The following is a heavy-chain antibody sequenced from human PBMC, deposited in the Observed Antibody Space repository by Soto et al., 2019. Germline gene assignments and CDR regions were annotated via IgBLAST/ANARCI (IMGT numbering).Heavy chain of an antibody. Sequence: PAGCLRISCAASGFTFSSYWMTWVHQAPGKGLEWVANIKQDGSEKHYVDSVKGRFTISRDNAKNSLHLQMDSLRAEDMAVYYCARDKISGDSFFDYWGQGTLVTVSS. CDR2: IKQDGSEK. V-gene: IGHV3-7*01. D-gene: IGHD7-27*01. CDR1: GFTFSSYW. J-gene: IGHJ4*02. CDR3: ARDKISGDSFFDY.